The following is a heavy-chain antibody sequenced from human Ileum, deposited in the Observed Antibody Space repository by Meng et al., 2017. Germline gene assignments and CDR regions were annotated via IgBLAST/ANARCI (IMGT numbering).Heavy chain of an antibody. CDR1: GGSISIGDYY. J-gene: IGHJ4*02. CDR3: ARDRGGSYYFDY. Sequence: QVQLQESGPGLLKSSQTLSLTCTVSGGSISIGDYYWSWVRQTPGKGLEWIGYIYYSESTYYNPSLKSRAIMSVDTSKNHFSLKLSSVTAADTAVYYCARDRGGSYYFDYWGQGTLVTVSS. D-gene: IGHD2-15*01. CDR2: IYYSEST. V-gene: IGHV4-30-4*01.